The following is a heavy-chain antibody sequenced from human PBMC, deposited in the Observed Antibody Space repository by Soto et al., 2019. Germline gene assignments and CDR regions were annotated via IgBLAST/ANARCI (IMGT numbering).Heavy chain of an antibody. CDR1: GGTFSNHA. J-gene: IGHJ4*02. V-gene: IGHV1-69*13. D-gene: IGHD3-22*01. CDR3: ARGPDRSGFYLFDY. Sequence: GGSVKVSCKAAGGTFSNHAISWVRQAPGQGPEWMGGIIPISGTTNYAQKFQGRVTITAAESMTTAYMELISLRYDETAVYYCARGPDRSGFYLFDYWGQGTLVTVSS. CDR2: IIPISGTT.